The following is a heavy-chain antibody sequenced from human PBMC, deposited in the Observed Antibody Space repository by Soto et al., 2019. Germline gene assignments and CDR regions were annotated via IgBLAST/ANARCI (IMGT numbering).Heavy chain of an antibody. CDR1: GVTVSSNY. Sequence: PGGSLRLSCAASGVTVSSNYMNWVRQAPGKGLEWVSIIYSSGSTYYADSVKGRFTFSRDNSKNTLYLQMNSLRAEDTAVYYCANTQSSGWYPVGYFDYWGQGTLVTVSS. CDR2: IYSSGST. J-gene: IGHJ4*02. CDR3: ANTQSSGWYPVGYFDY. V-gene: IGHV3-66*01. D-gene: IGHD6-19*01.